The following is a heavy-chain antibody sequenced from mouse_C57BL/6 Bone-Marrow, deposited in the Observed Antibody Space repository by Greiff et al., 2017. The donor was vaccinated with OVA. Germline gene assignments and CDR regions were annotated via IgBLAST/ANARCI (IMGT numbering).Heavy chain of an antibody. CDR1: GYTFTDYY. CDR2: INPYNGGT. CDR3: ASKRRGWLLLFAY. Sequence: EVQLQQSGPVLVKPGASVKMSCKASGYTFTDYYMNWVKQSHGKSLEWIGVINPYNGGTSYNQKFKGKATLTVYKSSSKAYMELNSLTSEDSAVYYCASKRRGWLLLFAYWGQGTLVTVSA. V-gene: IGHV1-19*01. D-gene: IGHD2-3*01. J-gene: IGHJ3*01.